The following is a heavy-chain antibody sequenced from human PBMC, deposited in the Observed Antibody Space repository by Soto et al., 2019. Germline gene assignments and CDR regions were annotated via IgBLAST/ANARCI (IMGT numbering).Heavy chain of an antibody. V-gene: IGHV1-69*08. CDR3: PRESVVVTADDPRYYYGMDV. Sequence: QVQLVQSGAEVKKPGSSVKVSCKASGGTFSSYTISWVRQAPGQGLEWMGRIIPILGIANYAQKFQGRVTITADKAPSTADMELSSLRSEDTPVYYCPRESVVVTADDPRYYYGMDVWGHGTTVTVSS. CDR2: IIPILGIA. D-gene: IGHD2-2*01. CDR1: GGTFSSYT. J-gene: IGHJ6*02.